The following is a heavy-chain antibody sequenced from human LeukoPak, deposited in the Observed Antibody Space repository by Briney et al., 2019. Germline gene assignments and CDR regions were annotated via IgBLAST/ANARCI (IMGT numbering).Heavy chain of an antibody. Sequence: ASVRVSCKASGFTFTRYAISWVRQAPGQGLEWMGWMNPNSGDTHYAQKFQGRLTMTRETSINTAYMELSRLNSDDTAVYYCARDLYSSSCFDYWGQGTLVTVSS. D-gene: IGHD6-6*01. J-gene: IGHJ4*02. CDR3: ARDLYSSSCFDY. CDR2: MNPNSGDT. V-gene: IGHV1-2*02. CDR1: GFTFTRYA.